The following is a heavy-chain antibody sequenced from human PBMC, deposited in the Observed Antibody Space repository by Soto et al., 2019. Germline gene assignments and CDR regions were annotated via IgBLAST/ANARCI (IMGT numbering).Heavy chain of an antibody. CDR2: IWYDGSNR. V-gene: IGHV3-33*01. D-gene: IGHD3-22*01. Sequence: GGSLRLSCAASGFTFSSYGMHWVRQAPGKGLEWVAVIWYDGSNRYYADSVKGRFTISRDNSKNTLYLQMNSLRAEDTAVYYCARDQDYDGRSYPPHWGQGTLVTVSS. CDR1: GFTFSSYG. J-gene: IGHJ4*02. CDR3: ARDQDYDGRSYPPH.